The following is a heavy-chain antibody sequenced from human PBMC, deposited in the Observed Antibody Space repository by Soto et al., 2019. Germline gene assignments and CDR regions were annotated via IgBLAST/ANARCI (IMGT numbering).Heavy chain of an antibody. J-gene: IGHJ4*02. CDR1: GFTFSDYY. D-gene: IGHD2-2*01. Sequence: GGSLRLSCAASGFTFSDYYMSWIRQAPGKGLEWVSYISSSGSTIYYADSVKGRFTISRDNAKNSLYLQMNSLRAEDTAVYYCARDTEYCSSTSCYIDYWGQGTLVTVSS. CDR3: ARDTEYCSSTSCYIDY. CDR2: ISSSGSTI. V-gene: IGHV3-11*01.